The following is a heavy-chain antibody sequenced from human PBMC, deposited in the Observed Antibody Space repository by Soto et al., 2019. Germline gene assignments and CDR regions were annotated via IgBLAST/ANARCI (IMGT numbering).Heavy chain of an antibody. V-gene: IGHV3-30*18. CDR1: GFTFSSYG. CDR3: AKDIIVGAPNGHFDY. Sequence: ESGGGVVQPGRSLRLSCAASGFTFSSYGMHWVRQAPGKGLEWVAVISYDGSNKYYADSVKGRFTISRDNSKNTLYLQMNSLRAEDTAVYYCAKDIIVGAPNGHFDYWGQGTLVTVSS. D-gene: IGHD1-26*01. CDR2: ISYDGSNK. J-gene: IGHJ4*02.